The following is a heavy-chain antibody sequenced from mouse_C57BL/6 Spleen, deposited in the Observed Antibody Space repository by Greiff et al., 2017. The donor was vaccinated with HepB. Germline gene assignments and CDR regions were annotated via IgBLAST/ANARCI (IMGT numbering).Heavy chain of an antibody. D-gene: IGHD1-1*01. Sequence: VQLQQSGPELVKPGASVKISCKASGYAFSSSWMNWVKQRPGKGLEWIGRIYPGDGDTNYNGKFKGKATLTADKSSSTAYMQLSSLTSEDSAVYFCARSFITTVPFDYWGQGTTLTVSS. CDR3: ARSFITTVPFDY. V-gene: IGHV1-82*01. CDR1: GYAFSSSW. J-gene: IGHJ2*01. CDR2: IYPGDGDT.